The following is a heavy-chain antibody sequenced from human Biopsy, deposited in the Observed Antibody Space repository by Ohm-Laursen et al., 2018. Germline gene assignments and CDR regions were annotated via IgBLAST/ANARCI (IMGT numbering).Heavy chain of an antibody. V-gene: IGHV4-38-2*01. CDR3: ARVGSGWAPFDK. CDR1: GYSISSDYR. D-gene: IGHD6-19*01. Sequence: SETLSLTCVVSGYSISSDYRWGWIRQAPGKTLEWLGNIFKGGNTHYNPSLRSRLIISIDTSKNQFSLMMTSVSGADTAVYFCARVGSGWAPFDKWGPGTLVTVSS. CDR2: IFKGGNT. J-gene: IGHJ4*02.